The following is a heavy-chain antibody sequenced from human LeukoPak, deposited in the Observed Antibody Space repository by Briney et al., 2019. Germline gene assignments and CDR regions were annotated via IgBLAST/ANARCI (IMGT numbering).Heavy chain of an antibody. CDR2: ISNSGDTT. V-gene: IGHV3-23*01. Sequence: PGRSLRLSCAASGFTFSSYAMSWVRQAPGKGLEWVSAISNSGDTTYYADSVKGRFTISRDNSKNTLYLQMNSLRAEDTAIYYCAKDPRASPGYWGQGTLVTVSS. D-gene: IGHD3-16*01. J-gene: IGHJ4*02. CDR3: AKDPRASPGY. CDR1: GFTFSSYA.